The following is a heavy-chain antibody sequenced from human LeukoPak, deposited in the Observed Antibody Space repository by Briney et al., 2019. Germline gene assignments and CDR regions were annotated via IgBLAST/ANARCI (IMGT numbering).Heavy chain of an antibody. CDR1: GYTLTVYY. D-gene: IGHD1-1*01. V-gene: IGHV1-2*02. CDR2: ITTNRGGT. Sequence: TVKLSREPSGYTLTVYYTHCVRHAPAQGLERMGWITTNRGGTTYAQTSQGRVTITRDTPMTTAHMKLRRRRSGDSAVFSRARDENVLWTVAPRNWSDPWGQGTMVTVSS. J-gene: IGHJ5*02. CDR3: ARDENVLWTVAPRNWSDP.